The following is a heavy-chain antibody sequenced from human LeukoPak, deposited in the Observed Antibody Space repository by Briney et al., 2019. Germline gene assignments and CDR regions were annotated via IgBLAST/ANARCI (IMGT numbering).Heavy chain of an antibody. J-gene: IGHJ4*02. CDR3: ARFGSRIQSGASFGFDS. CDR2: IFYGGST. V-gene: IGHV4-39*07. Sequence: SETLSLTCTVSGDSTYNSDYYWGWIRQPPEKGLEWIGSIFYGGSTYYNPSFESRVTVSIATSKSQFSLNLRSVTAADTAVYYCARFGSRIQSGASFGFDSWGQGILVTVSS. CDR1: GDSTYNSDYY. D-gene: IGHD2-15*01.